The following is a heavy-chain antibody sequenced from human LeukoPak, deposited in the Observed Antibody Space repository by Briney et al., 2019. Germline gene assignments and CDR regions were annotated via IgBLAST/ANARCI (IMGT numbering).Heavy chain of an antibody. D-gene: IGHD3-10*01. CDR3: ASRRGVYRDWFDP. J-gene: IGHJ5*02. CDR2: ISSGSSYI. Sequence: PGGSLRLFCAASGFTFSDYSMNWVRQAPGKGLEWVSSISSGSSYIYYADSVKGRFTISRDNANNSLYLQMNSLRAEDTAVYYCASRRGVYRDWFDPWGQGTLVTVSS. V-gene: IGHV3-21*01. CDR1: GFTFSDYS.